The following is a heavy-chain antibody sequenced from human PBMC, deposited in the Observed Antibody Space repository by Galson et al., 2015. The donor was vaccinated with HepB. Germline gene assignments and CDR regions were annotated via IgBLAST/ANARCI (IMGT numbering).Heavy chain of an antibody. J-gene: IGHJ5*02. V-gene: IGHV4-59*08. CDR3: ARSVLLWFGTPNWFDP. CDR1: GGSISSYY. D-gene: IGHD3-10*01. Sequence: SETLSLTCTVSGGSISSYYWSWIRQPPGKGLEWIGYIYYSGSTNYNPSLKSRVTISVDTSKNQFSLKLSSVTAADTAVYYCARSVLLWFGTPNWFDPWGQGTLVTVSS. CDR2: IYYSGST.